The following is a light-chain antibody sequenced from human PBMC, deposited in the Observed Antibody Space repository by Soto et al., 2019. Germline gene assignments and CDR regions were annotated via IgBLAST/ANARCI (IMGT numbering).Light chain of an antibody. J-gene: IGKJ2*01. CDR3: EQSGSSFYS. CDR2: GAS. Sequence: EIVLTQSPGTLSLSPGERATLSCRASQSVSSAYLAWYQQIPGQAPRLRLYGASSRATGIPDKFSGSGSGTDFTLTISGLEPDDFAVYYCEQSGSSFYSFGQGTKLEIK. V-gene: IGKV3-20*01. CDR1: QSVSSAY.